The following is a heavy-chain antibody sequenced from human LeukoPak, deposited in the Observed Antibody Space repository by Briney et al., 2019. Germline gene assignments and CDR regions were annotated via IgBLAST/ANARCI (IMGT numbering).Heavy chain of an antibody. V-gene: IGHV3-21*01. D-gene: IGHD4-17*01. J-gene: IGHJ4*02. Sequence: GGSLRLSCAASGFTFSSYSVNWVRQAPGKGLEWVSSISSSSIYRYYADSVKGRFTISRDNSKNSLYLEMNSLRSDDTAIYYCARDRDYGTFDYWGQGTLATVSS. CDR1: GFTFSSYS. CDR3: ARDRDYGTFDY. CDR2: ISSSSIYR.